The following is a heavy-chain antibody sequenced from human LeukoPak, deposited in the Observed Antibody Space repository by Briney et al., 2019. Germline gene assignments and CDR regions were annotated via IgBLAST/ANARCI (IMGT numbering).Heavy chain of an antibody. CDR3: ARDRTYCGGDCYSGLDAFDI. CDR1: GFTFSSYT. J-gene: IGHJ3*02. V-gene: IGHV3-21*01. CDR2: ISSSRIYI. Sequence: PGGSLRLSCAASGFTFSSYTMNWVRQAPGKGLEWVSSISSSRIYIYYADSVKGRFTISRDSAKNSLYLQMNSLRAEDTAVYYCARDRTYCGGDCYSGLDAFDIWGQGTMVTVSS. D-gene: IGHD2-21*01.